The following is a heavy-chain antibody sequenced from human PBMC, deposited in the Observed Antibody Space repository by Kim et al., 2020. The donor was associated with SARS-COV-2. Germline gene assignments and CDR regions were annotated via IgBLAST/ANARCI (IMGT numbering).Heavy chain of an antibody. J-gene: IGHJ6*02. V-gene: IGHV3-11*05. Sequence: SVEGRFTISRDKAKNSLYLQMNSLRVQDTAVYYCARDRGIFGVQFYYGMDVWGQGTTVTVSS. D-gene: IGHD3-3*01. CDR3: ARDRGIFGVQFYYGMDV.